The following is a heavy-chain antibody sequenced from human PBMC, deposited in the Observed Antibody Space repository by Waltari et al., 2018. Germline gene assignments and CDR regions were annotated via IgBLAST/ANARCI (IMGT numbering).Heavy chain of an antibody. D-gene: IGHD2-21*01. Sequence: QVQLVESGGGVVQPGESLRRSCAASGYPFSSYGIHWVRQAPGKGLEWVAFIRFDGTDKYYTDSVKGRFTIFRDNSKNTLYLQMNSLRVEDTAMYFCAKEGNCGGECYSDYWGQGALVTVSS. J-gene: IGHJ4*02. V-gene: IGHV3-30*02. CDR3: AKEGNCGGECYSDY. CDR2: IRFDGTDK. CDR1: GYPFSSYG.